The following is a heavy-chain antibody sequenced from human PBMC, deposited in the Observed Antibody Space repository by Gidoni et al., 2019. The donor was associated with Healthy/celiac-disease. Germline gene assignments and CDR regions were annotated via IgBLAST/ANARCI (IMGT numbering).Heavy chain of an antibody. CDR3: ARQMGIAVAGGWFDP. J-gene: IGHJ5*02. CDR1: GGSISSSSYY. V-gene: IGHV4-39*01. D-gene: IGHD6-19*01. CDR2: IYYSGST. Sequence: QLQLQESGPGLVKPSETLSLTCTVSGGSISSSSYYWGWIRQPPGKGLEWIGSIYYSGSTYDNPSLKSRVTISVDTSKNQFSLKLSSVTAADTAVYYCARQMGIAVAGGWFDPWGQGTLVTVSS.